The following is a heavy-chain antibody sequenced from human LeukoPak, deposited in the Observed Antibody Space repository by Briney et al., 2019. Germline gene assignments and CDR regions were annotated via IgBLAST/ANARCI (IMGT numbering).Heavy chain of an antibody. D-gene: IGHD6-19*01. V-gene: IGHV1-3*01. J-gene: IGHJ4*02. Sequence: ASVKVSSKASGYTFTSYAMHWVRQAPGQRLEWMGWINAGNGNTKYSQKFQGRVTITRDTSASTAYMELSSLRSEDTAVYYCARAPQQWLVLPDYWGQGTLVTVSS. CDR1: GYTFTSYA. CDR3: ARAPQQWLVLPDY. CDR2: INAGNGNT.